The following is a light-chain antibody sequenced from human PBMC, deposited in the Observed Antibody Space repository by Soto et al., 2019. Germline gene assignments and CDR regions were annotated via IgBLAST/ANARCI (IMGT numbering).Light chain of an antibody. CDR1: TGAVTNGHY. J-gene: IGLJ1*01. CDR2: DTT. V-gene: IGLV7-46*01. CDR3: LLSYNGPYV. Sequence: QAVVTQEPSLTVSPGGTVTLTCGSSTGAVTNGHYPYWSQQKPGQAPRTLICDTTNRHSWTPARFSGSLLGGKAALTLSGAQPEDEAEYYCLLSYNGPYVFGTGTKVTVL.